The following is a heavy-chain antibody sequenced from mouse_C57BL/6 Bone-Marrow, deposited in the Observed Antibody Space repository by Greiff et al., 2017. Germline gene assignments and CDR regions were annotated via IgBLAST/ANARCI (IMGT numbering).Heavy chain of an antibody. J-gene: IGHJ4*01. CDR2: IYPRSGNT. Sequence: QVQLKQSGAELARPGASVKLSCKASGYTFTSYGISWVKQRTGQGLEWIGEIYPRSGNTYYNEKFKGKATLTADKSSSTAYMELRRLTSEDSAVYFCAREGYYYGSSPYYYAMDYWGQGTSVTVSS. V-gene: IGHV1-81*01. CDR1: GYTFTSYG. CDR3: AREGYYYGSSPYYYAMDY. D-gene: IGHD1-1*01.